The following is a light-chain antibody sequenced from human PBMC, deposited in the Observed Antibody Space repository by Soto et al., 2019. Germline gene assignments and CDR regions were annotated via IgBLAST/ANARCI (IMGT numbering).Light chain of an antibody. V-gene: IGLV2-14*01. CDR3: SSHTNSNTVYV. Sequence: QSVLTQPASVSGSPGQSITISCAGTSSDATSYNYVSWYQQHPGQAPKLMIYEVNNRPSGVSNRFSGSKSGTTASLTISGLQAEDEADYYCSSHTNSNTVYVFGAGTKLTVL. CDR1: SSDATSYNY. J-gene: IGLJ1*01. CDR2: EVN.